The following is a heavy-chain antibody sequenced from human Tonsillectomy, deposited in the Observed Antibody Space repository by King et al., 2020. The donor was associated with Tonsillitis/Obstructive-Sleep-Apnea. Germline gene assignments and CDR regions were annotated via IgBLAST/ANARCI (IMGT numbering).Heavy chain of an antibody. Sequence: QLQESGPGLVKPSETLSLTCTVSGGSISSYYWSWIRQPPGKGLEWIGYIHYSGSTNYNPSLKSRVTISVDTSKNQFSLKLSSVTAADTAVYYCARDSEYSVSYYSSYYMDVWGNGTTVTVSS. D-gene: IGHD1-26*01. V-gene: IGHV4-59*01. J-gene: IGHJ6*03. CDR3: ARDSEYSVSYYSSYYMDV. CDR1: GGSISSYY. CDR2: IHYSGST.